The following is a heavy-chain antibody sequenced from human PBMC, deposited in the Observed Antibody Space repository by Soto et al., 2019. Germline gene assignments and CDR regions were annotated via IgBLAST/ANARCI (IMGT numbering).Heavy chain of an antibody. CDR1: GFTFSSYS. V-gene: IGHV3-30*18. CDR2: ISYDGSNK. Sequence: QVQLVESGGGVVQPGRSLRLSCAASGFTFSSYSMHWVRQAPGKGLEWVAVISYDGSNKYYADSVKGRFTISRDNSKNTLYLQMNSLRAEDTAVYYCAKDIPTSYAPDYWGQGTLVTVSS. J-gene: IGHJ4*02. D-gene: IGHD2-2*01. CDR3: AKDIPTSYAPDY.